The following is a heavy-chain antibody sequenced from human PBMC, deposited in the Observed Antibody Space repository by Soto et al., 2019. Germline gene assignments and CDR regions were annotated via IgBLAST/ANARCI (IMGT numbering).Heavy chain of an antibody. J-gene: IGHJ6*02. D-gene: IGHD3-10*01. CDR2: IYYSGST. V-gene: IGHV4-61*01. CDR1: GGPVISGRYY. CDR3: ARIYGSGSYFYYYGMDV. Sequence: ETVSRTGTVPGGPVISGRYYWSWMRQPPGKGLEGSGDIYYSGSTNYNPSLKSRVTISVDTSKNQFSLKLSSVTAADPAVYYCARIYGSGSYFYYYGMDVWGGGTTVTVSS.